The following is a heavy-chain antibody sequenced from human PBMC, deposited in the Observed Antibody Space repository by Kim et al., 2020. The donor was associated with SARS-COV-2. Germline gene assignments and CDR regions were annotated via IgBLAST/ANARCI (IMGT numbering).Heavy chain of an antibody. CDR3: ARVPNCGGDCIEADNWFDP. D-gene: IGHD2-21*02. J-gene: IGHJ5*02. Sequence: SETLSLTCTVSGGSISSYYWSWIRQPPGKGLEWIGYIYYSGSTNYNPSLKSRVTISVDTSKNQFSLKLSSVTAADTAVYYCARVPNCGGDCIEADNWFDPWGQGTLVTVSS. CDR2: IYYSGST. CDR1: GGSISSYY. V-gene: IGHV4-59*13.